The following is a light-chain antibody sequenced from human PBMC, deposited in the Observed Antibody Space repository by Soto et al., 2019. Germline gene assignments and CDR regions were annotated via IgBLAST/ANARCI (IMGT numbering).Light chain of an antibody. J-gene: IGLJ1*01. V-gene: IGLV2-8*01. CDR3: SSYAGDNKGV. CDR2: EVS. CDR1: TSDVGAYNY. Sequence: QSVLTRPPSASGSPGQSVTISCTGTTSDVGAYNYVSWYQQHPGKAPKLVIYEVSRRPSGVPDRFSGSKSGNTASLTVSGLQAEDEADYYCSSYAGDNKGVFGTG.